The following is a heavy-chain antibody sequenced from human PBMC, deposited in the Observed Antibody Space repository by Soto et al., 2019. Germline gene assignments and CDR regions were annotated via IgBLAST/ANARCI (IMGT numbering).Heavy chain of an antibody. J-gene: IGHJ4*02. D-gene: IGHD6-25*01. CDR1: SGSISTGNW. CDR3: ARVFSSGSGWMYYFDF. Sequence: QVELQESGPRLVKSSGTLSLTCEVSSGSISTGNWWGWFRQPPGKGLEWIGEIYYTGATNYNPSLKSRVTMTIDKSKDQFSLILTSATAADTAVYYCARVFSSGSGWMYYFDFWGQGILVSVSS. V-gene: IGHV4-4*02. CDR2: IYYTGAT.